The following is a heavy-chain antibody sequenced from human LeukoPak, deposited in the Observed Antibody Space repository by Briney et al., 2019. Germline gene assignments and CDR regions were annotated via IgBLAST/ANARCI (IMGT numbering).Heavy chain of an antibody. CDR2: IYYSGST. D-gene: IGHD5-18*01. V-gene: IGHV4-59*08. CDR1: GGSISSYY. Sequence: SETLSLTCTVSGGSISSYYWSWIRQPPGKGLEWIGYIYYSGSTNYNPSLKSRVTISVDTSKNQFSLKLSSVTAADTAVYYCARGRGYSYGLPEDYWGQGTLVTVSS. CDR3: ARGRGYSYGLPEDY. J-gene: IGHJ4*02.